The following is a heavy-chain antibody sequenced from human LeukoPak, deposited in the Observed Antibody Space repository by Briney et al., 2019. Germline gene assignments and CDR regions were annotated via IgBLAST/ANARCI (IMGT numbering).Heavy chain of an antibody. CDR1: GGSISSGSYY. D-gene: IGHD3-3*01. J-gene: IGHJ5*02. CDR3: ARDRNYDFWSGYSP. CDR2: IYTSGST. V-gene: IGHV4-61*02. Sequence: SSQTLSLTCTVSGGSISSGSYYWSWIRQPAGKGLEWIGRIYTSGSTNYNPALKRRVTISVDTSKNQFSLKLSSVTAADTAVYYCARDRNYDFWSGYSPWGQGTLVTVSS.